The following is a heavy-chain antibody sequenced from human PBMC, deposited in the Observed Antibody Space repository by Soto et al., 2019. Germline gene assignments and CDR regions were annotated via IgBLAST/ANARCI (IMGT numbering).Heavy chain of an antibody. Sequence: QVQLVESGGGVVQPGRSLRLSCAAAGFTVSSYGMQWVRQGPGKGLEWVAVISYDGSNKYYADSVKGRFTISRDNSKNKLYLHMHSLRAEDTAVYYCAKDDPEGMGIGGLGGLYWGQGTLVTVSS. CDR3: AKDDPEGMGIGGLGGLY. D-gene: IGHD3-16*01. V-gene: IGHV3-30*18. CDR2: ISYDGSNK. J-gene: IGHJ4*02. CDR1: GFTVSSYG.